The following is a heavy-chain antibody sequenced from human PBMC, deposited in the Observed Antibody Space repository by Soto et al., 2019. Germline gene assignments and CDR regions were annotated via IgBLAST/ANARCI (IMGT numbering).Heavy chain of an antibody. CDR1: GDTFTDYY. V-gene: IGHV1-46*01. CDR2: VNPSGGHT. CDR3: ARGGHVVVVTAGLDY. D-gene: IGHD2-21*02. J-gene: IGHJ4*02. Sequence: QVQLVQSGAEVKKPGASVKVSCKASGDTFTDYYIHWVRQAPGQGLEWMGTVNPSGGHTTYAQHFLGRRTMTRDTSTSTRYLELASLKSDDTAIYFCARGGHVVVVTAGLDYWGQGTLVTVSS.